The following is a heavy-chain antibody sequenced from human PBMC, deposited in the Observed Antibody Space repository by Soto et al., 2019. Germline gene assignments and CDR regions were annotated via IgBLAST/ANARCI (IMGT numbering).Heavy chain of an antibody. CDR3: ARGVGGRSGYYYYYYGMDV. J-gene: IGHJ6*02. V-gene: IGHV3-33*01. Sequence: QVQLVESGGGVVQPGRSLRLSCEASGFTFSSYGMHWVRQAPGKGLEWVAVIRYDGSNKYYADAVTGRFTLSRDNSKNTLYLQMNSLRAEDTAVYYCARGVGGRSGYYYYYYGMDVWGQGTTVTVSS. D-gene: IGHD3-3*01. CDR2: IRYDGSNK. CDR1: GFTFSSYG.